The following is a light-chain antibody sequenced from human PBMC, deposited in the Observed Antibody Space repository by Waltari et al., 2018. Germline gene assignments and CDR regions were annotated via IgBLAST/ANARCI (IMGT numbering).Light chain of an antibody. V-gene: IGKV3-20*01. Sequence: SCRASQSVSKYLAWYQQKPGHAPRLLMYHTSIRATGIPDRFSGSGSGTDFSLTISRLEPEDFAVFYCQHYVSLPATFGQGTKVEIK. CDR3: QHYVSLPAT. J-gene: IGKJ1*01. CDR2: HTS. CDR1: QSVSKY.